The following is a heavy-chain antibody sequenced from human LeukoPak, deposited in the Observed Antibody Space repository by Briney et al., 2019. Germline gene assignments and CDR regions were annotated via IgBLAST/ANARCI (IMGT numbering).Heavy chain of an antibody. CDR1: GGTFSSYA. D-gene: IGHD3-22*01. V-gene: IGHV1-69*05. CDR3: ARGRTYYYDSSGYGAFDI. Sequence: ASVKVSCKASGGTFSSYAISWVRQAPGQGLEWMGRIIPIFGTANYAQKFQGRVTITTDDSTSTAYMELSSLRSEDTAVYYCARGRTYYYDSSGYGAFDIWGQGTMVTVSS. J-gene: IGHJ3*02. CDR2: IIPIFGTA.